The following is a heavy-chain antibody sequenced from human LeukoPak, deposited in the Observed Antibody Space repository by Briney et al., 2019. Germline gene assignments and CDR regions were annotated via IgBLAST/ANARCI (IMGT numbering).Heavy chain of an antibody. CDR2: IYHSGNT. CDR1: ASSISSAYY. V-gene: IGHV4-38-2*02. Sequence: PSETLSLTCTVSASSISSAYYWGWIRQPPGKGLEWIGTIYHSGNTYYNPSLQSRVTISLDTSKNQFSLNLSSVTAADTAVYYCARVPTPWGQGTLVTVSS. J-gene: IGHJ5*02. D-gene: IGHD4-17*01. CDR3: ARVPTP.